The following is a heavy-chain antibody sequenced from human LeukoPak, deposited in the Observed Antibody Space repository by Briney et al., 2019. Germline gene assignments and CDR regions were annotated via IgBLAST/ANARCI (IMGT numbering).Heavy chain of an antibody. J-gene: IGHJ4*02. CDR2: INSDGSST. Sequence: GGSLRLSLAASGFTFSNYWMHWVRQAPGKGLVWVSRINSDGSSTTYADSVKGRFTISRDSAKNTLYLQMNSLRAEDTAVYFCARRYRSSSDYWGQGTLVAVSS. V-gene: IGHV3-74*01. CDR3: ARRYRSSSDY. D-gene: IGHD1-14*01. CDR1: GFTFSNYW.